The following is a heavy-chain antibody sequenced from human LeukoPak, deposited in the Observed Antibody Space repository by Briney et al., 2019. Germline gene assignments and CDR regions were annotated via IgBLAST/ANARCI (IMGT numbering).Heavy chain of an antibody. CDR1: GYTFTAYY. J-gene: IGHJ4*02. D-gene: IGHD2-15*01. Sequence: ASVKVSCKASGYTFTAYYMHWVRQAPGQGLEWMGRINPNSGDTSYAQKFQGRVTMTRDTSISTAYMELSRLRSDDTAVYYCAREYCSGGICYAYFDCWSQGTLVTVSS. CDR2: INPNSGDT. CDR3: AREYCSGGICYAYFDC. V-gene: IGHV1-2*06.